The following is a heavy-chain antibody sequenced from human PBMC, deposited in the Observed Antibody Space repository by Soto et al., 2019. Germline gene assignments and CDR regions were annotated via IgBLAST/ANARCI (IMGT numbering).Heavy chain of an antibody. Sequence: VGSLRLSCAASGFTFSSYWMHWVRQAPGKGLVWVSRINSDGSSTSYADSVKGRFTISRDNAKNTLYLQMNSLRAEDTAVYYCARAGFFDSSGPHDAFDIWGQGTMVTVSS. D-gene: IGHD3-22*01. J-gene: IGHJ3*02. CDR2: INSDGSST. CDR1: GFTFSSYW. V-gene: IGHV3-74*01. CDR3: ARAGFFDSSGPHDAFDI.